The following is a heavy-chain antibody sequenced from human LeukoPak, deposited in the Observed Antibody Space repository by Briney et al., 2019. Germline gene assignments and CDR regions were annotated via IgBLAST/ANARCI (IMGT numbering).Heavy chain of an antibody. CDR2: IYYSGST. J-gene: IGHJ3*02. Sequence: SQTLSLTCTVSGGSISSGDYYWSWIRQPPGKGLEWIGYIYYSGSTYYNPSLKSRVTISVDTSKNQFSLKLSSVTAADTAVYYCAGENDYGDCVGAFDIWGQGTMVTVSS. CDR1: GGSISSGDYY. CDR3: AGENDYGDCVGAFDI. D-gene: IGHD4-17*01. V-gene: IGHV4-30-4*01.